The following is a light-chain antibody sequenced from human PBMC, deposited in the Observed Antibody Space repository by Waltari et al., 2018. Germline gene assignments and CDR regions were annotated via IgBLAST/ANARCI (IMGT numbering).Light chain of an antibody. CDR2: DVS. Sequence: QSALTQAASVSGSPGQPITIPCTGTSSAIGSYNYCSWYQHHPGKAPKLIIYDVSNRPSGVSNRFSGSKSGNTASLTISGLQAEDEADYYCNSYANSNTRVFGGGTKLTVL. J-gene: IGLJ3*02. CDR1: SSAIGSYNY. V-gene: IGLV2-14*03. CDR3: NSYANSNTRV.